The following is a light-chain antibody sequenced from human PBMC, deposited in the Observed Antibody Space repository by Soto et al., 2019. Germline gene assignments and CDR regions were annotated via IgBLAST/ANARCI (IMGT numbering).Light chain of an antibody. Sequence: LVLTQSPGTLSLSPRARATLSCRASQSVTSSYLAWYQQKPGQAPRLLIYGASSRATGIPDRFSGSGSGTDFTLTISRLEPEDFAVYYCQQYGSSPQTFGQGTKVDIK. V-gene: IGKV3-20*01. CDR3: QQYGSSPQT. J-gene: IGKJ1*01. CDR2: GAS. CDR1: QSVTSSY.